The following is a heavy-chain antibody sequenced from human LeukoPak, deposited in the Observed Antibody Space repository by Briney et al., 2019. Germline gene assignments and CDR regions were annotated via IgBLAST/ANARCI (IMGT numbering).Heavy chain of an antibody. CDR3: ARPLNDYGDWKLLDY. V-gene: IGHV1-46*01. CDR1: GYTFTSYY. CDR2: INPSGGST. D-gene: IGHD4-17*01. J-gene: IGHJ4*02. Sequence: SVKVSCKASGYTFTSYYMHWVRRAPGQGLEWLGIINPSGGSTSYAQKFQGRVTMTRDTSTSTVYMELSSLRSEDTAVYYCARPLNDYGDWKLLDYWGQGTLVTVSS.